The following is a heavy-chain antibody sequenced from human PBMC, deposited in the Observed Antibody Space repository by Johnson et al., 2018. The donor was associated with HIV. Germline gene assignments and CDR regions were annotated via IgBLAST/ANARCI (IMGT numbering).Heavy chain of an antibody. D-gene: IGHD3-10*01. Sequence: VQVVESGGGVVQPGGSLRLSCAASGFSFDKFGMHWVRQAPGKGLEWVSGISASGGLTYYADSVKGRFSISRDNSNNTLYLQMNSLRAEDTAVYYCAKVDGSGTWGAFDIWGQGTMVTVSS. V-gene: IGHV3-23*04. CDR3: AKVDGSGTWGAFDI. CDR1: GFSFDKFG. CDR2: ISASGGLT. J-gene: IGHJ3*02.